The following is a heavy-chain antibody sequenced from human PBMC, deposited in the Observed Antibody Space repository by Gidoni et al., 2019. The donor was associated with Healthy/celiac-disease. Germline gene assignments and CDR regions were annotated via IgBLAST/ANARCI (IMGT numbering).Heavy chain of an antibody. CDR2: LDYSGST. J-gene: IGHJ4*02. V-gene: IGHV4-30-4*01. D-gene: IGHD6-13*01. CDR1: GGAIPSGDYY. CDR3: ARAIASAGSGSPFDN. Sequence: VPGGAIPSGDYYLSWNRQPPGQGLEWIGYLDYSGSTSYNPSLKSRVTISLDTSKNQFSLKLSSGTAADPAVYYCARAIASAGSGSPFDNWGPGTLVTVSS.